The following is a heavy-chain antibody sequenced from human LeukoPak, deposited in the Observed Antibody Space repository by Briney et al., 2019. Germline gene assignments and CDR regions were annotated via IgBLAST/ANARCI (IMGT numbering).Heavy chain of an antibody. CDR3: ARSDYYDYRQIDY. Sequence: PSATLSLTCTVSGDSISTSSYYWGWVRQTPGKGLEWLGSIYYSGITHYNPSLKSRLTIYVATSRNQFSLHLFSVTAADTAVFYCARSDYYDYRQIDYWGQGTLVTVSS. CDR1: GDSISTSSYY. J-gene: IGHJ4*02. V-gene: IGHV4-39*01. D-gene: IGHD3-16*01. CDR2: IYYSGIT.